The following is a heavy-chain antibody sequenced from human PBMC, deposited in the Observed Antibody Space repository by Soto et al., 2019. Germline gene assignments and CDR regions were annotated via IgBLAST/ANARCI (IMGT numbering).Heavy chain of an antibody. CDR3: AHRQGQLLFDS. D-gene: IGHD2-2*01. CDR1: GFSLSTSGVG. CDR2: IYWDDGK. V-gene: IGHV2-5*02. Sequence: SGPTLVNPTQTLTLTCTFSGFSLSTSGVGVGWIRQPPGKALEWLALIYWDDGKRYSPSLKSRLNITKDTSKNQVVLTITNMDPVDTATYYCAHRQGQLLFDSWGQGTLVTVSS. J-gene: IGHJ4*02.